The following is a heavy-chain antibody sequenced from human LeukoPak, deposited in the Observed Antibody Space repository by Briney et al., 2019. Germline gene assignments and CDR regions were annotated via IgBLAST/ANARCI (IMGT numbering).Heavy chain of an antibody. J-gene: IGHJ4*02. Sequence: TGGSLRLSCAASGFPFNVQTMSWVRQAPGEGLDWVASMKEDGSEICYVDSVKGRFTIPRDNPKNSLYLQMNSLRAEDTAVYYCAKGGATGGRFENWGQGTLVTVSS. V-gene: IGHV3-7*01. CDR1: GFPFNVQT. D-gene: IGHD1-26*01. CDR2: MKEDGSEI. CDR3: AKGGATGGRFEN.